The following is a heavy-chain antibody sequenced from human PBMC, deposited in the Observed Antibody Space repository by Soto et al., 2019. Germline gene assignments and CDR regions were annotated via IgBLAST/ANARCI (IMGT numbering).Heavy chain of an antibody. J-gene: IGHJ4*02. CDR1: GCTFRSYA. V-gene: IGHV3-23*01. Sequence: GGSLSLSCAASGCTFRSYAMTWVRQAPGKGLEWVSVVTYNGDNTYYADSVKGRFTISRDNSKEKVDLQMNSLTAEDTAVYYCARYIRGPTVFYFDFWGPGVLVTVSS. CDR2: VTYNGDNT. D-gene: IGHD3-3*02. CDR3: ARYIRGPTVFYFDF.